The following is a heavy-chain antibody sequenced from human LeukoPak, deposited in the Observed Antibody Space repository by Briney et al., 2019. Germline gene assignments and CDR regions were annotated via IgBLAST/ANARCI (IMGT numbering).Heavy chain of an antibody. Sequence: SETLSLTRTVSGGLITTTTCYWGWIRQSPGKGLEWIASIYYRGDTYYNASLESRVSISIDTSKNQFSLKLNSMNAADTAVYFCARQPVVNRGAVASNFDSWGQGTLVTVSA. V-gene: IGHV4-39*01. CDR2: IYYRGDT. CDR3: ARQPVVNRGAVASNFDS. CDR1: GGLITTTTCY. J-gene: IGHJ4*02. D-gene: IGHD6-19*01.